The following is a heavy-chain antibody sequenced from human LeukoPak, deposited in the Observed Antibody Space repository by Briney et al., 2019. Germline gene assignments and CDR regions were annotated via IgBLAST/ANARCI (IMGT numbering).Heavy chain of an antibody. V-gene: IGHV3-21*01. Sequence: GGSLRLSCAASGFSFSIYAMSWVRQAPGKGLEWVSSISSSSSYIYYADSVKGRFTISRDNAKNSLYLQMNSLRAEDTAVYYCAREGDSSGWYYFDYWGQGTLVTVSS. CDR3: AREGDSSGWYYFDY. D-gene: IGHD6-19*01. J-gene: IGHJ4*02. CDR2: ISSSSSYI. CDR1: GFSFSIYA.